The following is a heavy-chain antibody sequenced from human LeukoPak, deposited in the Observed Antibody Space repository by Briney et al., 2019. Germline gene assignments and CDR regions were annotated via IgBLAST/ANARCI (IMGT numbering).Heavy chain of an antibody. D-gene: IGHD3-9*01. J-gene: IGHJ5*02. Sequence: SETLSLTCTVSGGSISSYYWSWLRQPPGKGLEWIGYIYYSGSTNYNPSLKSRVTISVDTSKNQFSLKLSSVTAADTAVYYCARELRYFDRWFDPWGQGTLVTVSS. V-gene: IGHV4-59*01. CDR3: ARELRYFDRWFDP. CDR1: GGSISSYY. CDR2: IYYSGST.